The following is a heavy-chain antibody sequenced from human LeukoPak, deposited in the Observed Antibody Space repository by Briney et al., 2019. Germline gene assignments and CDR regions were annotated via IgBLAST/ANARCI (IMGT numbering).Heavy chain of an antibody. Sequence: PGGSLRLSCTTSGFTFGDYRIIWVRQAPGKGLEWVGVIRGKASGGTTDYAASVKGRFTISRDDSKSIAYLQMSSLKIEDTAVYYCDRDRGTTETGDDYWGQGTLVTVSS. CDR1: GFTFGDYR. V-gene: IGHV3-49*04. D-gene: IGHD4-11*01. CDR2: IRGKASGGTT. J-gene: IGHJ4*02. CDR3: DRDRGTTETGDDY.